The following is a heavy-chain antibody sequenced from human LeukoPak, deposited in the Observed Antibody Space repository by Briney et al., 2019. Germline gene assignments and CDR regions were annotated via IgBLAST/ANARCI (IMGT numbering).Heavy chain of an antibody. CDR3: AKDDAWLRFGE. CDR1: GFTFSSYA. D-gene: IGHD3-10*01. Sequence: GGSLRLSCAASGFTFSSYAMSWVRQAPGQGLEWVSGITSRGDNTYYADSVKGRFTISRDNSKNTLYLEVISLTAEDTAVYYCAKDDAWLRFGEWSQGTLVTVSS. J-gene: IGHJ4*02. V-gene: IGHV3-23*01. CDR2: ITSRGDNT.